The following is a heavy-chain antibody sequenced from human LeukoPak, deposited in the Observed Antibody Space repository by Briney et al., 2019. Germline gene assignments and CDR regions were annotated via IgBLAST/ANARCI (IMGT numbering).Heavy chain of an antibody. V-gene: IGHV4-59*08. Sequence: SETLSLTCTVSGGSTSSDYWSWIRQSPGKGLEWVGYVYNSGDTGKNPSLKSRVTILLDTSKNQCSLKLTSGSAADTAVYYCARLKLGAYFDLWGRGTLVTVSS. J-gene: IGHJ2*01. CDR2: VYNSGDT. CDR1: GGSTSSDY. CDR3: ARLKLGAYFDL. D-gene: IGHD3-16*01.